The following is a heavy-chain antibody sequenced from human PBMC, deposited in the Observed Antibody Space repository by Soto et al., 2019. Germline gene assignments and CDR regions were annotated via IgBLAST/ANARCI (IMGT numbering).Heavy chain of an antibody. CDR3: ARNSQLRDYYYMDV. Sequence: GASVKVSCKASGYTFTSYAMHWVRQAPGQRLEWMGWINAGNGNTKYSQKFQGRVTITRDTSASTAYMELSSLRSEDTAVYYCARNSQLRDYYYMDVWGKGTTVTVSS. CDR1: GYTFTSYA. CDR2: INAGNGNT. J-gene: IGHJ6*03. V-gene: IGHV1-3*01. D-gene: IGHD6-13*01.